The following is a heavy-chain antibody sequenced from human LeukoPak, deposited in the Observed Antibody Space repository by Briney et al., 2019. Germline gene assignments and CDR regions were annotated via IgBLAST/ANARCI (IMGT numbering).Heavy chain of an antibody. D-gene: IGHD3-9*01. Sequence: PSETLSLTCTVPDGSISSSSYYWGWIRQPPGKGLEWIGSIYYSGSTYYNPSLKSRVTISVDTSKNQFSLKLSSVTAADTAVYYCARQYYDILTGYYDAFDIWGQGTMVTVSS. V-gene: IGHV4-39*01. CDR3: ARQYYDILTGYYDAFDI. CDR2: IYYSGST. CDR1: DGSISSSSYY. J-gene: IGHJ3*02.